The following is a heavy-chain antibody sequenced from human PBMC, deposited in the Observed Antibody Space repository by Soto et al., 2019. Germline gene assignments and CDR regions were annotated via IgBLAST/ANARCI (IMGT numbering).Heavy chain of an antibody. CDR3: ERHSPASHVVPMLYVGS. Sequence: PSETLSLTCPVSGDSITSNPYYWGWIRQPPGKGLEWIGSSHSNGSAHYNPSLKSRVTISVDSSKNQLSLQLRSVTAADTAVYYCERHSPASHVVPMLYVGSWGQGTLVTVSS. D-gene: IGHD2-8*01. CDR2: SHSNGSA. V-gene: IGHV4-39*01. CDR1: GDSITSNPYY. J-gene: IGHJ4*02.